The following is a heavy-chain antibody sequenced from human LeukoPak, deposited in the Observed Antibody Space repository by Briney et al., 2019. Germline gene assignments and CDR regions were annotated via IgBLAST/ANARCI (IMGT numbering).Heavy chain of an antibody. D-gene: IGHD3-22*01. CDR3: ARVTVEAYYDSSGYYWFDP. V-gene: IGHV1-2*02. J-gene: IGHJ5*02. Sequence: GASVKVSCKASGYTFTGYYMHWVRQAPGQGLEWMGWINPNSGGTNYAQKFQSRVTMTRDTSISTAYMELSRLRSDDTAVYYCARVTVEAYYDSSGYYWFDPWGQGTLVTVSS. CDR2: INPNSGGT. CDR1: GYTFTGYY.